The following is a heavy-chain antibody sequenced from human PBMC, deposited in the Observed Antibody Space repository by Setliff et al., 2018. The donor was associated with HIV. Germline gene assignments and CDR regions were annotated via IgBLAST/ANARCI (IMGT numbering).Heavy chain of an antibody. J-gene: IGHJ5*02. D-gene: IGHD2-8*01. CDR2: IDTSGFGT. CDR1: GFTLSSHD. V-gene: IGHV3-23*01. CDR3: AKSNANWFDL. Sequence: SGGSLRLSCAGSGFTLSSHDMGWIRQAPGKGLEWVSTIDTSGFGTYYADSVKGRFTVSRDNSKTTLFLQLNTLRAEDTAMYYCAKSNANWFDLWGQGTLVTVSS.